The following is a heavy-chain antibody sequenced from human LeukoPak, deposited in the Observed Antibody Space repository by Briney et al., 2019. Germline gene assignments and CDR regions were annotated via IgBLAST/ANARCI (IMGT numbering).Heavy chain of an antibody. CDR1: GASTSSYY. J-gene: IGHJ3*02. Sequence: ASETLSLTCTVSGASTSSYYWSWVRQFPGKGLEWIGYIYYSGSTNYNPSLKSRVSISVDTSKKQFSLKLSSVTAADTAVYYCARSPGGGFDIWGQGTMVTVSS. D-gene: IGHD2-15*01. V-gene: IGHV4-59*01. CDR3: ARSPGGGFDI. CDR2: IYYSGST.